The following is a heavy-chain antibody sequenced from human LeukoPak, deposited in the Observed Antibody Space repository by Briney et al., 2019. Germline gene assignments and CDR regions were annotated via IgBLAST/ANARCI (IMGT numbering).Heavy chain of an antibody. Sequence: SETLSLTCTVSGGSVSSGDYYWSWIRQPPGKGLEWIGYIYYSGNTYYNPSLKSRLTISVDTSKNQFSLKLTSVTAADTAVYYCARARRFAAAGTTAFDIWGQGTMVTVS. CDR3: ARARRFAAAGTTAFDI. CDR2: IYYSGNT. D-gene: IGHD6-13*01. J-gene: IGHJ3*02. CDR1: GGSVSSGDYY. V-gene: IGHV4-30-4*08.